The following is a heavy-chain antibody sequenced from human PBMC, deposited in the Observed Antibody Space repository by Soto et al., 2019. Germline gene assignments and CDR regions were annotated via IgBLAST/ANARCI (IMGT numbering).Heavy chain of an antibody. J-gene: IGHJ5*02. V-gene: IGHV4-4*07. CDR2: IFANGHT. CDR3: VASLAASGLNWLGP. CDR1: GGSISEKY. Sequence: KPSETLSLTCIVSGGSISEKYWNWVRQPPGKGLEWIGLIFANGHTDYNPSLKSRVTMSVDASKNQFSLRLTSMTAADTAVYYCVASLAASGLNWLGPWGRGTLVTVSS. D-gene: IGHD6-13*01.